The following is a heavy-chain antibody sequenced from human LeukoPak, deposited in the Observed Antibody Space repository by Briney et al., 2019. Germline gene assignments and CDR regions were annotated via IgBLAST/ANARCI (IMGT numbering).Heavy chain of an antibody. CDR1: GYTFTSYG. V-gene: IGHV1-18*04. Sequence: ASVKVSCKASGYTFTSYGISWVRQAPGQGLEWMGWISAYNGNTNYAQKLQGRVTMTTDTSTSTAYMELRSLRSDDTVVYYCARVVIAVAGSYYYYYGMDVWGKGTTVTVSS. CDR2: ISAYNGNT. CDR3: ARVVIAVAGSYYYYYGMDV. J-gene: IGHJ6*04. D-gene: IGHD6-19*01.